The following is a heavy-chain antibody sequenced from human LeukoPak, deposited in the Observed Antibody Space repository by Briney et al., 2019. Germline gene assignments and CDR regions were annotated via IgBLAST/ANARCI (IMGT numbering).Heavy chain of an antibody. CDR1: GGSISSHY. V-gene: IGHV4-59*11. D-gene: IGHD2-2*01. Sequence: SETLSFTCTVSGGSISSHYWSWIRQPPGKGLEWIGYIYYSGSTNYNPSLKSRVTISVDTSKNQFSLKLSSVTAADTAVYYCARVYCSSTSCWYYFDYWGQGTLVTVSS. CDR2: IYYSGST. CDR3: ARVYCSSTSCWYYFDY. J-gene: IGHJ4*02.